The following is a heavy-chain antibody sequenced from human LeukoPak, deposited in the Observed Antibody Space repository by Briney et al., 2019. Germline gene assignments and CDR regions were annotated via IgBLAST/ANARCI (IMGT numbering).Heavy chain of an antibody. CDR1: GDSVSTINTA. Sequence: SQTLSLTCAISGDSVSTINTAWNWIRQSPSRGLEWLGRTYYRSKWFTDYALSVESRITINPDTSKNHFSLQMNSVTPEDTAVYFCARGVNWFDPWGQGTLVTVSP. CDR2: TYYRSKWFT. J-gene: IGHJ5*02. CDR3: ARGVNWFDP. V-gene: IGHV6-1*01.